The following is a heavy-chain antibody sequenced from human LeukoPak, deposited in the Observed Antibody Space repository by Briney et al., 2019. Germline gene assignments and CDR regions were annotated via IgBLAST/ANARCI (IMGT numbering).Heavy chain of an antibody. Sequence: AGSLRLSAAAAGFTFCGNWLHWVGPAPGHGLVWVSFINNDARDKSYAVPVKGRITTAEDNAKNTLYLQMNSLRAADAAMYYCAGGGQGAVDYWGPGTLVTVSS. D-gene: IGHD3-16*01. CDR3: AGGGQGAVDY. V-gene: IGHV3-74*01. J-gene: IGHJ4*02. CDR2: INNDARDK. CDR1: GFTFCGNW.